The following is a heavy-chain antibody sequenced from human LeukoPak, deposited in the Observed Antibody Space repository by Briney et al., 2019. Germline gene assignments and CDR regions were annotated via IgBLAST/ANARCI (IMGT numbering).Heavy chain of an antibody. Sequence: GASVTVSCKVSGYTLTELSMHWVRQAPGKGLEWMGGFYPEDGETIYAQKFQGRVTMTEDTSTDTAYMELSSLRSEDTAVYYCATSRRYYYDSSGYPDYWGQGTLVTVSS. V-gene: IGHV1-24*01. CDR2: FYPEDGET. J-gene: IGHJ4*02. D-gene: IGHD3-22*01. CDR1: GYTLTELS. CDR3: ATSRRYYYDSSGYPDY.